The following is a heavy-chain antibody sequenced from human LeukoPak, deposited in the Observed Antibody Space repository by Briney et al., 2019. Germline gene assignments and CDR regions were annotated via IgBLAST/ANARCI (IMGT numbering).Heavy chain of an antibody. J-gene: IGHJ4*02. V-gene: IGHV3-53*05. CDR3: ARDPSSSSSVGGYLDY. Sequence: PGGSLRLSCAVSGFIFSSNYMSWVRQAPGKGLEGGTVIYSGGSTYYADSVTGRFTISRDNSKNPVFLQMNSLRAEDTAVYYCARDPSSSSSVGGYLDYWGQGTLVTVSS. D-gene: IGHD6-6*01. CDR2: IYSGGST. CDR1: GFIFSSNY.